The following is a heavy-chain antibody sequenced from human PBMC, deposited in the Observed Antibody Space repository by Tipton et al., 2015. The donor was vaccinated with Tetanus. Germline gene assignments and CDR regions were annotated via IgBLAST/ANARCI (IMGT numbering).Heavy chain of an antibody. D-gene: IGHD2-2*01. J-gene: IGHJ6*02. CDR1: GLTLSNAW. V-gene: IGHV3-15*01. Sequence: GSLRLSCTASGLTLSNAWLSWVRQAPGRGLEWVARIKSKRDGGTIDYAAPVKGRFTMSRDESENTLYLQMDSLRAEDTAVYSCARDLHLPGDVVVVPGAMPWFYGVDVWGQGTTVSVSS. CDR3: ARDLHLPGDVVVVPGAMPWFYGVDV. CDR2: IKSKRDGGTI.